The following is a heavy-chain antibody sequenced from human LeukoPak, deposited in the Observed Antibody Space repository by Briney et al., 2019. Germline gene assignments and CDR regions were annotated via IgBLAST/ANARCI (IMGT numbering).Heavy chain of an antibody. Sequence: GGSLRLSCAASGFSVSNTYMSWVRQAPGKGLEWVSIIYSGGNTCYADSVKGRFTISRDNSKNTLYLQMNRLRPEDTAVYYCAKDREKAVGATIFDHWGQGTLVTVSS. D-gene: IGHD1-26*01. J-gene: IGHJ4*02. CDR3: AKDREKAVGATIFDH. CDR2: IYSGGNT. CDR1: GFSVSNTY. V-gene: IGHV3-53*01.